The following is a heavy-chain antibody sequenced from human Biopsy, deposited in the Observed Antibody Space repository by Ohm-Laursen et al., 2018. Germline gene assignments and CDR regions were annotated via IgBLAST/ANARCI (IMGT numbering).Heavy chain of an antibody. J-gene: IGHJ4*02. CDR3: ARDLLEWSLPS. V-gene: IGHV1-2*02. Sequence: ASVKVSCNASGDAFLGYYLHWVRQVPGQGLEWMGSIYPNSGDTDFAQKFQGRVSMTRDTSVSTAYLELSSLRSDDTAIYYCARDLLEWSLPSWGQGTLVTVSS. D-gene: IGHD3-3*01. CDR2: IYPNSGDT. CDR1: GDAFLGYY.